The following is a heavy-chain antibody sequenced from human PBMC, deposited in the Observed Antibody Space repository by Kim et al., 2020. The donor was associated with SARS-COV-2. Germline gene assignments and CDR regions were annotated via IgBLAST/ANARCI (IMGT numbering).Heavy chain of an antibody. CDR2: FDPEDGET. D-gene: IGHD6-6*01. CDR1: GYTLTELS. CDR3: ATGSIAALDTNWFDP. V-gene: IGHV1-24*01. J-gene: IGHJ5*02. Sequence: ASVKVSCKVSGYTLTELSMHWVRQAPGKGLEWMGGFDPEDGETIYAQKFQGRVTMTEDTSTDTAYMELSSLRSEDTAVCYCATGSIAALDTNWFDPWGQGTLVTVSS.